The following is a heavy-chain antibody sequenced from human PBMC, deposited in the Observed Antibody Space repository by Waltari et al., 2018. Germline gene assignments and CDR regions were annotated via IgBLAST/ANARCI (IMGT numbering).Heavy chain of an antibody. V-gene: IGHV3-30*03. CDR3: VRPSQLLFFHY. CDR2: IFNDGTYK. Sequence: QVQLVESGGGVAQPGGSLRLSCEASGFPFSTYGMHWGRQAPGKGLQWVALIFNDGTYKYYEDSVKGRFAISRDDSKNTLYLQMSSLRVEDTAVYYCVRPSQLLFFHYWGQGTLVTVSS. CDR1: GFPFSTYG. D-gene: IGHD2-21*02. J-gene: IGHJ4*02.